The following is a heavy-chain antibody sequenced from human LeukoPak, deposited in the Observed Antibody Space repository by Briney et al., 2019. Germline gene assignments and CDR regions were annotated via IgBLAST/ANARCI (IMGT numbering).Heavy chain of an antibody. CDR1: GGSFSSYA. CDR2: IITIFGTA. D-gene: IGHD2-2*01. J-gene: IGHJ4*02. Sequence: GDSVTVSCKASGGSFSSYAISWVRQAPGQGLEWIGGIITIFGTANYAQKVQGRVTITPDKSTSTACMELSSLRSEDTAVYYWARGHQLLIDYWGQGTLVTVSS. CDR3: ARGHQLLIDY. V-gene: IGHV1-69*06.